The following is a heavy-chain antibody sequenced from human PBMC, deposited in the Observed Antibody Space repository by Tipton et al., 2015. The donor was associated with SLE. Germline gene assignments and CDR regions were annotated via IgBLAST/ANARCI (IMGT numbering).Heavy chain of an antibody. CDR2: ISWNGGST. Sequence: WVRQAPGKGLEWVSGISWNGGSTGYADSVKGRFTISRDNAKNSLYLQMNSLGAEDTALYYCARATVTTSPFDYWGQGTLVTVSS. J-gene: IGHJ4*02. CDR3: ARATVTTSPFDY. D-gene: IGHD4-17*01. V-gene: IGHV3-20*03.